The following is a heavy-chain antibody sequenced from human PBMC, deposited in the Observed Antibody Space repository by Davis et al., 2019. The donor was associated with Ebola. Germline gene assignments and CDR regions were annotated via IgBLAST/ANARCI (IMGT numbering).Heavy chain of an antibody. V-gene: IGHV3-33*01. D-gene: IGHD3-16*01. CDR3: ARDWAGLDV. Sequence: PGGSLRLSCAASGFTFSSYCMHWVRQAPGKGLEWVAVIWYDGSNKYYADSVKGRFTISRDNSKNTLYLQMNSLRAEDTAVYYCARDWAGLDVWGRGTTVTVSS. CDR2: IWYDGSNK. CDR1: GFTFSSYC. J-gene: IGHJ6*04.